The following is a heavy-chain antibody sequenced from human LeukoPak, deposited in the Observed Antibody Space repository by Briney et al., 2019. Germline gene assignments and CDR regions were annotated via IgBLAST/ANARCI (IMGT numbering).Heavy chain of an antibody. Sequence: GGSLRLSCAASGFTFSSYAMSWVRQAPGKGLEWVSPISGSGGSTYYADSVTGRFTISRYNSKNTPYLQMNSLRAEDTAVYYCAKVGYYDSSGYSSPYYFDYWGQGTLVTVSS. CDR3: AKVGYYDSSGYSSPYYFDY. D-gene: IGHD3-22*01. J-gene: IGHJ4*02. V-gene: IGHV3-23*01. CDR2: ISGSGGST. CDR1: GFTFSSYA.